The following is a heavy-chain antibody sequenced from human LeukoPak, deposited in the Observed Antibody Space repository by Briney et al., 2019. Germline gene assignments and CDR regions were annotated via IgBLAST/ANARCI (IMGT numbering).Heavy chain of an antibody. CDR2: ISGSGGST. CDR1: GFTFSSYA. V-gene: IGHV3-23*01. Sequence: GGSLRLSCAASGFTFSSYAMSWVRQAPGKGLEWVSTISGSGGSTYYADSVKGRFTISRDNSENTLYLQMNSLRAEDTAVYYCAKDSGTYYKGFDYWGQGTLVTVSS. D-gene: IGHD1-26*01. CDR3: AKDSGTYYKGFDY. J-gene: IGHJ4*02.